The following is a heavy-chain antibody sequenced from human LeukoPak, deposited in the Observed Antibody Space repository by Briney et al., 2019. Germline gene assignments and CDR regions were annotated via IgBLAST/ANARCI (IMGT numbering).Heavy chain of an antibody. V-gene: IGHV3-23*01. CDR2: ISSSGRST. J-gene: IGHJ4*02. D-gene: IGHD1-1*01. CDR3: AKEVPYLDY. Sequence: GGSLRLSCATSGLTFNNYVMTWVRQAPEKGLEWVSSISSSGRSTYYADSVRGRFTISRDNSKNTLFLQTNTLRADDTAVYYCAKEVPYLDYWGRGTLVTVSS. CDR1: GLTFNNYV.